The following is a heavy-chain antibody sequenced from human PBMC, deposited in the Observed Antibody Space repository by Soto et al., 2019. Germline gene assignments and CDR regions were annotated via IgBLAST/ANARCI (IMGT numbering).Heavy chain of an antibody. J-gene: IGHJ6*03. CDR1: GYTFTSYD. CDR3: ARGTGITMVRGVIVGYYMDV. V-gene: IGHV1-8*01. CDR2: MNPNSGNT. D-gene: IGHD3-10*01. Sequence: ASVKVSCKASGYTFTSYDINWVRQATGQGHEWMGWMNPNSGNTGYAQKFQGRVTMTRNTSISTAYMELSSLRSEDTAVYYCARGTGITMVRGVIVGYYMDVWGKGTTVTVSS.